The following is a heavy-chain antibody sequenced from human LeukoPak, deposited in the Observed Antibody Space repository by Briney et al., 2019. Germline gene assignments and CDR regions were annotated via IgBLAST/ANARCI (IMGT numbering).Heavy chain of an antibody. CDR3: AKDTLRGVIIALHY. CDR2: ISYDGSNK. Sequence: GRSLRLSCAASGFTFSSYAMHWVRQAPGKGLEWVAVISYDGSNKYYADSVKGRFTISRDNSKNTLYLQMNSLRAEDTAVYYCAKDTLRGVIIALHYWGQGTLVTVSS. CDR1: GFTFSSYA. J-gene: IGHJ4*02. V-gene: IGHV3-30-3*01. D-gene: IGHD3-10*01.